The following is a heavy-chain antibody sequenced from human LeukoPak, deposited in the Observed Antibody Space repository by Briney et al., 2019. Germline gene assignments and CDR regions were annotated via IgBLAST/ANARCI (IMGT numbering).Heavy chain of an antibody. CDR1: GFTFSSYE. V-gene: IGHV3-48*03. CDR3: ARSYYYYGIDV. J-gene: IGHJ6*04. CDR2: ISSSGSTI. Sequence: GGSLRLSCAASGFTFSSYEMNWVRQAPGKGLEWVSYISSSGSTIYYADSVKGRFTISRDNAKNSLYLQMNSLRAEDTAVYYCARSYYYYGIDVWGKGTTVTVSS.